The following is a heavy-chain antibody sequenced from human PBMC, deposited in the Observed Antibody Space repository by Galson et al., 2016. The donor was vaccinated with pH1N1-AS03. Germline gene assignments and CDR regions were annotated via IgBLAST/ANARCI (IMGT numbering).Heavy chain of an antibody. CDR3: ARGNYRFKQGCWPYSYYGMDV. J-gene: IGHJ6*02. D-gene: IGHD3-16*02. Sequence: SETLSLTCTVSNGSVSNYYWNWIRQPPGKGLEWIGFISYSGSTNYNPSLKSRVTMSVDRSKNQFSLKLNSVTAADSALYYCARGNYRFKQGCWPYSYYGMDVWGQGTTVTVSS. CDR1: NGSVSNYY. CDR2: ISYSGST. V-gene: IGHV4-59*02.